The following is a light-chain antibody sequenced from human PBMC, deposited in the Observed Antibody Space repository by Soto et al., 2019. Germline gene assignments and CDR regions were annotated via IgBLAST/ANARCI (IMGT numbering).Light chain of an antibody. V-gene: IGKV3-15*01. J-gene: IGKJ4*01. CDR1: ESVSTN. CDR3: QQYYSFPLT. Sequence: EIGMTQSPATLSLSPGERATLSCRSSESVSTNVAWYQQEAGQAPRLLIYGASPRATGIPARFSGRGSGTEFTLTISCLQSEAFATYYCQQYYSFPLTFGGGTKVDIK. CDR2: GAS.